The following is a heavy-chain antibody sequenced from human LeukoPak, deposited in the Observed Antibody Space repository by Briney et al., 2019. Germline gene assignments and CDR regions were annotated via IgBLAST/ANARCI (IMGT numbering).Heavy chain of an antibody. J-gene: IGHJ1*01. CDR2: IIPIFGTA. V-gene: IGHV1-69*05. CDR3: ARDGGKYYYDSSGYLEYFQH. Sequence: ASVKVSCKASGYTFSSYAISWVRQAPGQGLEWMGRIIPIFGTANYAQKFQGRVTITTDESTSTAYMELSSLRSEDTAVYYCARDGGKYYYDSSGYLEYFQHWGQGTLVTVSS. CDR1: GYTFSSYA. D-gene: IGHD3-22*01.